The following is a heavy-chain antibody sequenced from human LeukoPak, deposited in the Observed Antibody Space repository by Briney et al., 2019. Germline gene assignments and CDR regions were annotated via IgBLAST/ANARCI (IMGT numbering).Heavy chain of an antibody. CDR2: INPTSGGT. CDR3: ARGRRIAAAGGDYFDY. V-gene: IGHV1-2*02. CDR1: GSTFTGYY. J-gene: IGHJ4*02. D-gene: IGHD6-13*01. Sequence: ASVNVSFKSSGSTFTGYYLHWVRQAPGQGLEWMGWINPTSGGTNHAQKFQGRVTMTRDTSISTAYMELSRLRSEDTAVYYCARGRRIAAAGGDYFDYWGQGTLVTVSS.